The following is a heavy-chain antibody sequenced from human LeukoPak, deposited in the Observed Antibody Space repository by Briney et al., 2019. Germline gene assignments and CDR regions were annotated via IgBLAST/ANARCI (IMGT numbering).Heavy chain of an antibody. V-gene: IGHV1-18*01. J-gene: IGHJ4*02. CDR2: ISAYNGTT. CDR1: GYTFTSYG. Sequence: ASVKVSCKASGYTFTSYGISWVRQAPGQGLEWMGWISAYNGTTNYAQKLQGRVTMTTDKSTSTAYMELRSLRSDDTAVYYCAATRVVGALFDYWGQGTLVTVSS. D-gene: IGHD1-26*01. CDR3: AATRVVGALFDY.